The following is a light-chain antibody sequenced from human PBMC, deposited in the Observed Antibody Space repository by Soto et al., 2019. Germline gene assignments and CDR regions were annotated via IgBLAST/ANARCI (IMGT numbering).Light chain of an antibody. CDR3: QSYDSSLSAVV. CDR1: TSNIGAGYD. Sequence: QSALTQPPSVSGAPGQRVTISCTGNTSNIGAGYDVHWYQQLPGTAPTLLIYINNNRPSGVPDRFSGSKSGTSASLAITGLQAEDEADYYCQSYDSSLSAVVFGGGTKLTVL. CDR2: INN. V-gene: IGLV1-40*01. J-gene: IGLJ3*02.